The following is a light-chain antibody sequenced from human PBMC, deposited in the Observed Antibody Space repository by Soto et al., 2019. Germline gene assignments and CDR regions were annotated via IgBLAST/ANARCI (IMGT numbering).Light chain of an antibody. CDR2: EVT. V-gene: IGLV2-14*01. CDR1: SSDVGYYEY. CDR3: SSFTATSTYV. Sequence: QSVLTQPASVSGSPGQSITITCTGSSSDVGYYEYVSWFQQHPDKAPRLIIYEVTNRPSGISNRFSGSKSGDTASLTISGLRAEDEADYYCSSFTATSTYVCGTGTKVTVL. J-gene: IGLJ1*01.